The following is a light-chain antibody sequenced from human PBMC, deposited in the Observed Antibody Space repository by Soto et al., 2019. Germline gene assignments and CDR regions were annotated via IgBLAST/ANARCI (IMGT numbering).Light chain of an antibody. V-gene: IGLV1-40*01. J-gene: IGLJ1*01. CDR1: SSNIGATYD. CDR2: SNT. CDR3: QSYDSSLSGVV. Sequence: QSVLTQPPSVSGAPGQRVTISCTGSSSNIGATYDVHWYLQLPGTAPKLLIYSNTNRPSGVPDRFSGSKSGTSASLAITGLQAEDEADYYCQSYDSSLSGVVFGTGTKLTLL.